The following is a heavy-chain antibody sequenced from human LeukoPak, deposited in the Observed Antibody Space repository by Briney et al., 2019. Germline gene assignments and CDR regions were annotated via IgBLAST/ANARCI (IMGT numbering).Heavy chain of an antibody. V-gene: IGHV1-2*02. CDR2: INPNSGGT. J-gene: IGHJ3*02. Sequence: GASVKVSCKASGYTFTGYYMHWVRQAPGQGLEWMGWINPNSGGTNYAQKFQGRVTMTRDTSISTAYMELGRLRSDDTAVYYCARERLSYDTSGYYYELADAFDIWGQGTMVTVSS. CDR1: GYTFTGYY. D-gene: IGHD3-22*01. CDR3: ARERLSYDTSGYYYELADAFDI.